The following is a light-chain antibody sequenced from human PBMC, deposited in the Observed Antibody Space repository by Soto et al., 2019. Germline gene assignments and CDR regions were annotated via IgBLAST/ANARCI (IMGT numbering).Light chain of an antibody. Sequence: QSALTQPPSASGSLGQSVTISCTGTSSDVGGYNYVSWHQHHPGKAPKVMIYEVTKRPPGVPDRFSGSKSGNTASLTGSGLQDEDEADYYCRSFAGGGNPVLLGGGTKLTVL. CDR1: SSDVGGYNY. CDR3: RSFAGGGNPVL. V-gene: IGLV2-8*01. J-gene: IGLJ2*01. CDR2: EVT.